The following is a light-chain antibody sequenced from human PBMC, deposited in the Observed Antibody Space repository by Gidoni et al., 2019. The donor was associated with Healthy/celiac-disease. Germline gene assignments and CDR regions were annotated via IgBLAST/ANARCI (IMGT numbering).Light chain of an antibody. CDR2: EGS. J-gene: IGLJ1*01. CDR1: SSDVGSYNL. V-gene: IGLV2-23*01. CDR3: CSYAGSSTLYV. Sequence: QAARTQPASVSGSPGQSITISCTGTSSDVGSYNLVSWYQQHPGKAPKLMIYEGSKRPSGVSNRFSGSKSGNTASRTISGLQAEDEADYYCCSYAGSSTLYVFGTGTKVTVL.